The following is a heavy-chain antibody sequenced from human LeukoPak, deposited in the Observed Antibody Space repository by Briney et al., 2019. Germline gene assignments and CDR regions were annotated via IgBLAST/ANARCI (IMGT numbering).Heavy chain of an antibody. CDR3: ARHSWVNGYFDY. D-gene: IGHD4-17*01. V-gene: IGHV4-59*08. Sequence: SETLSLTCTVSGGSINNYYWSWIRQPPGKGLEWIGYISGTTNYNPSLKSRVTISQDTSKNQFFLKLTSVTAADTAVYFCARHSWVNGYFDYWGQGTLVSVSS. J-gene: IGHJ4*02. CDR1: GGSINNYY. CDR2: ISGTT.